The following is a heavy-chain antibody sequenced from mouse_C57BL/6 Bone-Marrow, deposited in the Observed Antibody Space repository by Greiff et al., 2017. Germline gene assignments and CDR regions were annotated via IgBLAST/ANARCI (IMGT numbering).Heavy chain of an antibody. Sequence: EVQLQESGPELVKPGASVKIPCKASGYTFTDYNMDWVKQSHGKSLEWIGDINPNNGGTIYNQKFKGKATLTVDKSSSTAYMELRSLTSEDTAVYYGARSSAQATPRAMDYWGQVTSVTVSS. CDR3: ARSSAQATPRAMDY. V-gene: IGHV1-18*01. D-gene: IGHD3-2*02. J-gene: IGHJ4*01. CDR1: GYTFTDYN. CDR2: INPNNGGT.